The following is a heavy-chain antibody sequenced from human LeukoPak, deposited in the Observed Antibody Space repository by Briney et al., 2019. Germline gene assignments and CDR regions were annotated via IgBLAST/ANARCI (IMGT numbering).Heavy chain of an antibody. Sequence: GGSLRLSCTASGFTFKDYYMNWVRQAPGKGLEWVAVIWYDGSNKYYADSVKGRFTISRDNSKNTLYLQMNSLRAEDTAVYYCARDTVGASKGLNWFDPWGQGTLVTVSS. CDR3: ARDTVGASKGLNWFDP. CDR1: GFTFKDYY. CDR2: IWYDGSNK. J-gene: IGHJ5*02. V-gene: IGHV3-33*08. D-gene: IGHD1-26*01.